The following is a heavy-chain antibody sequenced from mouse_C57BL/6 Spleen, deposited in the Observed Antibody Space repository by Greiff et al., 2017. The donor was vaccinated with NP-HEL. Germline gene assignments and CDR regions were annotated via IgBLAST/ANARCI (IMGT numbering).Heavy chain of an antibody. J-gene: IGHJ1*03. Sequence: QVQLQQPGAELVRPGSSVKLSCKASGYTFTSYWMDWVKQRPGQGLEWIGNIYPSDSETHYNQQFKDKATLTVDKSSSTAYMQLSSLTSEDSAVYYCARDYGSRTDWYFDVWGTGTTVTVSS. V-gene: IGHV1-61*01. CDR2: IYPSDSET. D-gene: IGHD1-1*01. CDR3: ARDYGSRTDWYFDV. CDR1: GYTFTSYW.